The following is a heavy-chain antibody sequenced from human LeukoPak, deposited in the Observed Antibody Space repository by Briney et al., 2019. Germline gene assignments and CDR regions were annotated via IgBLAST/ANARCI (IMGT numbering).Heavy chain of an antibody. Sequence: ASVKVSCKASGYTFTSYGISWVRQAPGQGLEWMGIINPSGGSTSYAQKFQGRVTMTRDMSTSTVYMELSSLRSEDTAVYYCASEGIAVAGREVYWGQGTLVTVSS. CDR2: INPSGGST. CDR1: GYTFTSYG. J-gene: IGHJ4*02. D-gene: IGHD6-19*01. V-gene: IGHV1-46*01. CDR3: ASEGIAVAGREVY.